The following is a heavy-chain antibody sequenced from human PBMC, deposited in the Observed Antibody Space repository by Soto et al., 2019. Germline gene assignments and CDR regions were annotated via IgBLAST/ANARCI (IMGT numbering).Heavy chain of an antibody. D-gene: IGHD3-10*01. Sequence: XETLYLTSTASGGSISSSSYYWGWSRQPPGKGLEWIGSIYYSGSTYYNPSLKSRVTISVDTSKVQFSLKLSSVTAADTAVYYCARHRGRRVRGVITIWLDPRGQGTLVNVAS. CDR1: GGSISSSSYY. V-gene: IGHV4-39*01. CDR2: IYYSGST. CDR3: ARHRGRRVRGVITIWLDP. J-gene: IGHJ5*02.